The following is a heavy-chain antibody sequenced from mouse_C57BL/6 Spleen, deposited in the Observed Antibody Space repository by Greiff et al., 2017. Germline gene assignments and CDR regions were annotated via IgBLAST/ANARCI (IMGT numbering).Heavy chain of an antibody. D-gene: IGHD1-1*01. J-gene: IGHJ1*03. V-gene: IGHV14-1*01. Sequence: EVQGVESGAELVRPGASVKLSCTASGFNIKDYYMHWVKQRPEQGLEWIGRIDPEDGDTEYAPKFQGKATMTADTSSNTAYLQLSSLTSEDTAVYYCTDYYGSSLFWYFDVWGTGTTVTVSS. CDR2: IDPEDGDT. CDR3: TDYYGSSLFWYFDV. CDR1: GFNIKDYY.